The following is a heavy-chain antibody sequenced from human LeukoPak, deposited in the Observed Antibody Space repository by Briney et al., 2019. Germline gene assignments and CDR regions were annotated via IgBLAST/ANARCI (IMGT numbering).Heavy chain of an antibody. CDR1: GGSISNYW. CDR2: VFDSGGT. V-gene: IGHV4-59*01. D-gene: IGHD6-13*01. CDR3: ARGYSSSWNYFDY. Sequence: SETLSLTCTVSGGSISNYWWSWIRQPPGKGLEWIGYVFDSGGTNYNPSLKSRVTISVDTSRKQFSLKLSSVTAADTAVYYCARGYSSSWNYFDYWGQGTLVTVSS. J-gene: IGHJ4*02.